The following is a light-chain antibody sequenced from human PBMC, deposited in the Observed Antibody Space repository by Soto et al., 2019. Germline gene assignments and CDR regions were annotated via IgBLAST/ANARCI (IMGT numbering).Light chain of an antibody. J-gene: IGKJ2*01. V-gene: IGKV3-20*01. CDR1: QSGDSSY. Sequence: EIVLTQSPGTLSLSPGERATLSCRASQSGDSSYLAGYQQKPGQPPRLLIYGASSRATGIPDRFSGSGSGTDFTLTISRLEPEDFAVYYCQQYGSSLMYTFGQGTKLEIK. CDR2: GAS. CDR3: QQYGSSLMYT.